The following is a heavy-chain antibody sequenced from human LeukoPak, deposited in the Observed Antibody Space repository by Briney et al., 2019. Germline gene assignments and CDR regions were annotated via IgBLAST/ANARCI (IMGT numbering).Heavy chain of an antibody. CDR2: IKQDGSDR. CDR3: VRNLAVAGTCFDS. J-gene: IGHJ4*02. CDR1: GFTFRKYW. Sequence: GGSLRLSCAASGFTFRKYWMSWVRQAPGTGLEWVANIKQDGSDRNYVTSVRGRFTISRDNAESSLYLQMNSLRVEDTAVYYCVRNLAVAGTCFDSWGQGTLVTVSS. D-gene: IGHD6-19*01. V-gene: IGHV3-7*03.